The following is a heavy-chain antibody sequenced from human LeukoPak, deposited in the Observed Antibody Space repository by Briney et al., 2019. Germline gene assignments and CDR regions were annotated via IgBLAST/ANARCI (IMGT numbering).Heavy chain of an antibody. Sequence: SETLSLTCTVSGGSISSYYWSWIRQPAGKGLEWIGRIYTSGSTNYNPSLKSRVTMSVDTSKNQFSLKLSSVTAADTAVYYCARGTSYDILTTPFDYWGQGTLVTVSS. CDR1: GGSISSYY. J-gene: IGHJ4*02. CDR3: ARGTSYDILTTPFDY. CDR2: IYTSGST. V-gene: IGHV4-4*07. D-gene: IGHD3-9*01.